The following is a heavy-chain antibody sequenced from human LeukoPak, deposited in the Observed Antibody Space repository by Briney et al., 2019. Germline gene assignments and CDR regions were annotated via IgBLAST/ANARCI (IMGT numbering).Heavy chain of an antibody. D-gene: IGHD4-11*01. V-gene: IGHV3-30*02. CDR3: ARGQHRVTYSDDAFDI. CDR1: GFTFSSYA. CDR2: IRYDGSNK. Sequence: PGGSLRLSCAASGFTFSSYAMHWVRQAPGKGLEWVAFIRYDGSNKFYADSVRGRVTISRDNSKNTLYLQMNNLKTEDTAVYYCARGQHRVTYSDDAFDIWGQGTMVTVSS. J-gene: IGHJ3*02.